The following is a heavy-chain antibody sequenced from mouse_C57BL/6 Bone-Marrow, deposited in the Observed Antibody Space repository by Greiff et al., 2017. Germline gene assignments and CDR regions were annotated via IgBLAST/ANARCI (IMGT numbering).Heavy chain of an antibody. D-gene: IGHD1-1*01. V-gene: IGHV15-2*01. CDR2: ILPSIGRT. J-gene: IGHJ1*03. CDR1: DSEVFPIAY. CDR3: ARRRNYYGSSYVDWYFDV. Sequence: QVQLKESGSELRSPGSSVKLSCKDFDSEVFPIAYMSWVRQKPGHGFEWIGGILPSIGRTIYGEKFEDKATLDADTLSNTAYLELNSLTSEDSAIYYCARRRNYYGSSYVDWYFDVWGTGTTVTVSS.